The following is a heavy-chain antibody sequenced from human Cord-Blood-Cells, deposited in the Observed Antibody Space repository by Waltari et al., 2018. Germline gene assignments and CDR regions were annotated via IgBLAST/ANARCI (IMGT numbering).Heavy chain of an antibody. CDR2: IYSGGST. D-gene: IGHD2-21*02. CDR1: GVTVRSNS. J-gene: IGHJ4*02. Sequence: EGQLVEPEGGLIKPGGSLSLPCEPSGVTVRSNSTSWVRQAPGKGLEWVSVIYSGGSTYYADSVKGRFTISRDNSKNTLYLQMNSLRAEDTAVYYCARVVTGFFDYWGQGTLVTVSS. V-gene: IGHV3-53*01. CDR3: ARVVTGFFDY.